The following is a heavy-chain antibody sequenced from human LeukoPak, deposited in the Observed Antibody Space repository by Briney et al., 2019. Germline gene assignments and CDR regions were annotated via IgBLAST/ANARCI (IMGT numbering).Heavy chain of an antibody. V-gene: IGHV1-24*01. CDR2: FDPEDGET. D-gene: IGHD3-10*01. Sequence: ASVKVSCKVSGYTLTELSMHWVRQAPGKGLEWMGGFDPEDGETIYAQKFQGRVTMTEDTSTDTAYMELSSLRSEDTAVYYCATVLRGSGSYYYWGQGTLVTVSS. J-gene: IGHJ4*02. CDR3: ATVLRGSGSYYY. CDR1: GYTLTELS.